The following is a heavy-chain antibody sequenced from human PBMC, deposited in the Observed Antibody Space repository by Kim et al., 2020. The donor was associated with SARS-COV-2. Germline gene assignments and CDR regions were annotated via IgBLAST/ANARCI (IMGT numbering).Heavy chain of an antibody. CDR3: ARLGYCSSTSCYGGGYSYGYFDY. CDR1: GSTFSDYY. J-gene: IGHJ4*02. CDR2: ISSSGSTI. Sequence: GGSLRLSCAASGSTFSDYYMSWIRQAPGKGLEWVSYISSSGSTIYYADSVKGRFTISRDNAKNSLYLQMNSLRAEDTAVYYCARLGYCSSTSCYGGGYSYGYFDYWGQGTLVTVSS. D-gene: IGHD2-2*01. V-gene: IGHV3-11*04.